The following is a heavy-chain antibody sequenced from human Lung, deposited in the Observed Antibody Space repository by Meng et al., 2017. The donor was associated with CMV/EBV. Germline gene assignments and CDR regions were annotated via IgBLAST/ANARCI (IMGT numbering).Heavy chain of an antibody. Sequence: GESLKISCAASGFSFNNYWMHWVRQTPGKGLAWVSRITPDGSSENYAGSFMGRFTISRDNARNTVFLQMDSLKADDTALYYSASVGNGLGGPGLSAFDYWGRETLVTVSS. CDR2: ITPDGSSE. J-gene: IGHJ4*02. CDR3: ASVGNGLGGPGLSAFDY. D-gene: IGHD3-10*01. CDR1: GFSFNNYW. V-gene: IGHV3-74*01.